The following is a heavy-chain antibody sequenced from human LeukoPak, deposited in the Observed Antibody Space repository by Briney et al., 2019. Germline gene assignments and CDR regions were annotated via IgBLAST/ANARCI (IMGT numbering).Heavy chain of an antibody. D-gene: IGHD5-12*01. CDR2: INGDGTRT. Sequence: GGSLRLSCAASGFPFSSSVMSWVRQAPGKGLARVSTINGDGTRTYYAVSSNGRFIISRDNSMNTLYLQMNGLRAEDTAVYYCARDRGGYSTDFDFWGQGTLVTVSS. J-gene: IGHJ4*02. CDR1: GFPFSSSV. V-gene: IGHV3-23*01. CDR3: ARDRGGYSTDFDF.